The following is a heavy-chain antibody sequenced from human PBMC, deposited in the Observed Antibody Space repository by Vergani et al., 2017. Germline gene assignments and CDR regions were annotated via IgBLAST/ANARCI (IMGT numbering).Heavy chain of an antibody. CDR2: IYTSGAT. D-gene: IGHD2-21*01. CDR1: GGSFSTGGHS. V-gene: IGHV4-61*02. Sequence: QLQLQQSGPGLVKPSETLFLTCTVSGGSFSTGGHSWTWLRQSAGKGLEWIGRIYTSGATNYNPSLRRRAIMLVDASKKQFSLKLTSVTAADTAVYYCARDGDEYDKDALDVWGQGTKVTVTS. CDR3: ARDGDEYDKDALDV. J-gene: IGHJ3*01.